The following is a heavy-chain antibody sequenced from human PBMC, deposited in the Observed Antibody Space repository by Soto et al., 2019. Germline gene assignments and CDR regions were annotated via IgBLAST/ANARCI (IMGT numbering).Heavy chain of an antibody. Sequence: HPGGSLRLSCAASGFTFSSYAMSWVRQAPGKGLEWVSAISGSGGSTYYADSVKGRFTISRDNSKNTLYLQMNSLRAEDTAVYYCAKAGPGYSTWSEYYYGMDVWGQGTTVTVSS. CDR1: GFTFSSYA. J-gene: IGHJ6*02. D-gene: IGHD4-4*01. CDR3: AKAGPGYSTWSEYYYGMDV. V-gene: IGHV3-23*01. CDR2: ISGSGGST.